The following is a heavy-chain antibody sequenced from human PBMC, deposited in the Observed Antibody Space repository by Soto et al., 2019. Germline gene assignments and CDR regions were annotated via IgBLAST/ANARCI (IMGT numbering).Heavy chain of an antibody. Sequence: GGSLRLSCAASGFTFSDYAMFWVRQAPGKGLDYVSGINSSGGSTSYANSVKGRFSISRDNSKNTLYLQMGSLRAEDMAVYYCAREISSDTRYQNRYFDPWGQGTQVTVSS. D-gene: IGHD3-10*01. V-gene: IGHV3-64*01. CDR1: GFTFSDYA. CDR2: INSSGGST. CDR3: AREISSDTRYQNRYFDP. J-gene: IGHJ5*02.